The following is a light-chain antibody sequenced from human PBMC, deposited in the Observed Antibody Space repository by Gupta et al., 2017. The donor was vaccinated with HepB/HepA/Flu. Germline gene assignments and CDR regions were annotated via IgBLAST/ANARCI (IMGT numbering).Light chain of an antibody. Sequence: DIQMTQSPSSLSASVGDRVTITCRASQSISSYLNWYQQKPGKAPKLMVYAASRGKSGVPSRFSGSGYGTDFILTISRRQTEDFANYYLQQSYSFWTFGQGTKVEIK. V-gene: IGKV1-39*01. CDR2: AAS. J-gene: IGKJ2*01. CDR1: QSISSY. CDR3: QQSYSFWT.